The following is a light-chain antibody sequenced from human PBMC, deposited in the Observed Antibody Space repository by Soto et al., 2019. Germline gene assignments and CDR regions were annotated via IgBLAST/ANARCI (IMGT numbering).Light chain of an antibody. CDR2: GAS. Sequence: EIVMTQSPATLSVSPGERATLSCRASQRLRSNLAWYQHKPGQAPRLLIFGASSRATGVPARFSGSGSGTEFTLSISSLQSVDVAVYYCQEYNNWPPFTFGQGTKLEIK. CDR3: QEYNNWPPFT. V-gene: IGKV3-15*01. CDR1: QRLRSN. J-gene: IGKJ2*01.